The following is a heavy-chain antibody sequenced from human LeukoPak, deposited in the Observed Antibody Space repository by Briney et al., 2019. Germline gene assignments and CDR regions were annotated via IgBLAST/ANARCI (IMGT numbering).Heavy chain of an antibody. CDR1: GGSFSGYY. CDR3: ARSSKDYDFWSGYWIWFDP. D-gene: IGHD3-3*01. Sequence: PSETLSLTCAVYGGSFSGYYWSWIRQPPGKGLEWIGEINHSGSTNYNPSLKSRVTISVDTSKNQFSLKLSSVTAADTAVYYCARSSKDYDFWSGYWIWFDPWGQGTLVTVSS. CDR2: INHSGST. V-gene: IGHV4-34*01. J-gene: IGHJ5*02.